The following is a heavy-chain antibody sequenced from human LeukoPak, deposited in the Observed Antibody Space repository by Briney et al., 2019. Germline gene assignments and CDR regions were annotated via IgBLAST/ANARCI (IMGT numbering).Heavy chain of an antibody. Sequence: ASVTVSCKASGYTFTGYYIHWVRQAPGQGLEWMGWIYPYSGDTNYAQNFQGRVTMARDTSISTAYMELSSLKSDDTAVYYCARDRNSGSSLDIWGQGTMLTVSS. D-gene: IGHD6-6*01. CDR2: IYPYSGDT. CDR1: GYTFTGYY. V-gene: IGHV1-2*02. J-gene: IGHJ3*02. CDR3: ARDRNSGSSLDI.